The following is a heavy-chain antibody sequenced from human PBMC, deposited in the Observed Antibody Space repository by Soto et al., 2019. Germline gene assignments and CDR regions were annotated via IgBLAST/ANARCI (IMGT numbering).Heavy chain of an antibody. Sequence: PSETLSLTCAVYGGSFSGYYWSWIRQPPGKGLEWIGEINHSGSTNYNPSLKSRVTISVDTSKNQFSLKLSSVTAADTAVYYCATGKLSDYVWGSYRYHFDYWGQGTVVTVSS. V-gene: IGHV4-34*01. CDR3: ATGKLSDYVWGSYRYHFDY. D-gene: IGHD3-16*02. CDR1: GGSFSGYY. J-gene: IGHJ4*02. CDR2: INHSGST.